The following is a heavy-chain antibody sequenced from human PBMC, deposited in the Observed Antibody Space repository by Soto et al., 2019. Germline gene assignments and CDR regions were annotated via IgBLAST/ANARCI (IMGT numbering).Heavy chain of an antibody. CDR1: GFNFNSYT. CDR2: ISSSGYI. V-gene: IGHV3-21*01. D-gene: IGHD2-15*01. CDR3: ERDCSGGSCYHGMDV. J-gene: IGHJ6*02. Sequence: GGSLRLSCAASGFNFNSYTINWVRQAPGKRLEWLSSISSSGYIFSTDSVRGRFTISRDNAKNSVYLQINSLRAEDTAVYFCERDCSGGSCYHGMDVWGRGPTVTVYS.